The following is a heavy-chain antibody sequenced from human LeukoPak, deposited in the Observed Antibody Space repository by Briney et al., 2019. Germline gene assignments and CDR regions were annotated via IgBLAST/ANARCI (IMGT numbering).Heavy chain of an antibody. CDR3: TTKGNYDYVWGKVSDY. V-gene: IGHV3-23*01. Sequence: GGSLRLSCAASGFTFSSYAMSWVRQAPGKGLEWVSAISGSGGSTYYADSVKGWFTISRDNSKNTLYLQMNSLKTEDTAVYYCTTKGNYDYVWGKVSDYWGQGTLVTVSS. CDR1: GFTFSSYA. CDR2: ISGSGGST. J-gene: IGHJ4*02. D-gene: IGHD3-16*01.